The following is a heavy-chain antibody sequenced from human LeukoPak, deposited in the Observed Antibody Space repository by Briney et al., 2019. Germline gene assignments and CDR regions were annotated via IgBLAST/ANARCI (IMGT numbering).Heavy chain of an antibody. D-gene: IGHD2-21*01. J-gene: IGHJ4*02. CDR3: AKGGEGSKYYFDY. Sequence: GRSLRLSCAASGFPFSNYAMSWVRQAPGKGLEWVSTISTSGGSTNCADSVKGRFTISRDNSKNTLYLQMNSLRAEDTAVYYCAKGGEGSKYYFDYWGQGTLVTVSS. V-gene: IGHV3-23*01. CDR2: ISTSGGST. CDR1: GFPFSNYA.